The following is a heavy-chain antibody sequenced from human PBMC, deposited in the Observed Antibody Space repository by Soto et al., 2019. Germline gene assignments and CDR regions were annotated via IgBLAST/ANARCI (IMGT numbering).Heavy chain of an antibody. D-gene: IGHD6-13*01. V-gene: IGHV5-51*01. CDR2: IYPGDSDT. Sequence: PGESLKISCKGSGYSFTRNWIGWVRQMPGKGLEWMGIIYPGDSDTRYSPSFQGQVTISADKSISTAYLQWSSLKASDTAIYYCARTAAAGKYYYGVDVWGQGTMVTVSS. J-gene: IGHJ6*02. CDR1: GYSFTRNW. CDR3: ARTAAAGKYYYGVDV.